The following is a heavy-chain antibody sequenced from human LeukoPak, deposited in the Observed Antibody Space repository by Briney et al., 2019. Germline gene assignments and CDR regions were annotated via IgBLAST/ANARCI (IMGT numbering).Heavy chain of an antibody. V-gene: IGHV3-30*04. CDR2: ISYDGSNK. D-gene: IGHD2/OR15-2a*01. J-gene: IGHJ4*02. CDR3: ARIGSNSPADY. CDR1: GFTFSSYA. Sequence: GRSLRLSCAASGFTFSSYAMHWVRQAPGKGLEWVAVISYDGSNKYYADSVKGRFTISRDNSKNTLYLQMNSLRAEDTAVYYCARIGSNSPADYWGQGTLVTVSS.